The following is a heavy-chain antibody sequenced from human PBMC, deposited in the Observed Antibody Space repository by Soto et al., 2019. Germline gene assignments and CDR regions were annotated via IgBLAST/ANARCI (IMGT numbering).Heavy chain of an antibody. CDR3: ARGAYSGYDPYYYYGMDV. CDR2: IIPIFGTA. Sequence: SVKVSCKASGGTFSSYAISWVRQAPGQGLEWMGGIIPIFGTANYAQKFQGRVTITADESTSTAYMELSSLRSEDTAVYYCARGAYSGYDPYYYYGMDVWGQGTTVTVSS. J-gene: IGHJ6*02. V-gene: IGHV1-69*13. D-gene: IGHD5-12*01. CDR1: GGTFSSYA.